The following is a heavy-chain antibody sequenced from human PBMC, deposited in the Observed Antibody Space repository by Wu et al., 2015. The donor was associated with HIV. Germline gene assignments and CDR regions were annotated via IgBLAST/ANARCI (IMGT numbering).Heavy chain of an antibody. J-gene: IGHJ3*02. CDR3: ARVRGAAAGADAFDI. CDR2: INPNSGGT. CDR1: GGTFSSYA. D-gene: IGHD6-13*01. V-gene: IGHV1-2*02. Sequence: QVQLVQSGAEVKKPGSSVKVSCKASGGTFSSYAINWVRQAPGQGLEWMGWINPNSGGTFYAQKFQGRVTMTRDTSISTAYMELSRLRSDDTAVYYCARVRGAAAGADAFDIWGQRDNGHRLF.